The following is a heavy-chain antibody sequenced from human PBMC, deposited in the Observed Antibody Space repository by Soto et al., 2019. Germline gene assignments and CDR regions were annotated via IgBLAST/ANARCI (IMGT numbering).Heavy chain of an antibody. CDR3: ATNPIDYDFWSGYYGAEYFQH. CDR2: FDPEDGET. Sequence: QVQLVQSGAEVKKPGASVKVSCKVSGYTLTELSMHWVRQAPGKGLEWMGGFDPEDGETIYAQKFQGRVTMTEDTSTDTAYMELSSLRSEDTAVYYCATNPIDYDFWSGYYGAEYFQHWGQGTLVTVSS. J-gene: IGHJ1*01. V-gene: IGHV1-24*01. CDR1: GYTLTELS. D-gene: IGHD3-3*01.